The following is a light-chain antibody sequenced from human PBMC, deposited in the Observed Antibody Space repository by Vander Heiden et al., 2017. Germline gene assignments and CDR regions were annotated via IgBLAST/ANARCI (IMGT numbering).Light chain of an antibody. Sequence: IQMTQSPSSLSASVGDRVTITCLASQSISSYLNWYQQKPGKAPKLLIYAASSLQSGVPSRFSGRRSGTDFTRTISRLQPEDLATYYCQQSYSTPYTFGQGTKLEIK. CDR3: QQSYSTPYT. CDR1: QSISSY. V-gene: IGKV1-39*01. J-gene: IGKJ2*01. CDR2: AAS.